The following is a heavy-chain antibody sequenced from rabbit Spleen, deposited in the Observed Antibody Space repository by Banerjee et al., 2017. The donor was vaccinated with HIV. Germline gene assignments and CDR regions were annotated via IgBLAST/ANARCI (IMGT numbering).Heavy chain of an antibody. J-gene: IGHJ4*01. CDR2: INAVTGKA. V-gene: IGHV1S45*01. CDR1: GFSFSDKAV. D-gene: IGHD2-1*01. CDR3: ARDLVGVIGWNFYL. Sequence: QEQMEESGGGLVKPEGSLTLTCKASGFSFSDKAVMCWVRQAPGKGLEWIACINAVTGKAVYATWASGRFTISRTSSTTVTLRMTSLTAADRATYFCARDLVGVIGWNFYLWGPGTLVTVS.